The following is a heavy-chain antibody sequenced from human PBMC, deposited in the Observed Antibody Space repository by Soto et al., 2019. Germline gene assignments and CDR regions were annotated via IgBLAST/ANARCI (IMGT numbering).Heavy chain of an antibody. J-gene: IGHJ6*02. CDR3: RSSTSCYDGSCVDV. CDR2: LYHIGST. D-gene: IGHD2-2*01. CDR1: GYSISSGNY. Sequence: SETLSLTCAVSGYSISSGNYWAWSRQPPGRGLEWIGSLYHIGSTHYNTSLKSRVTISVDTSKNNFSLELSSVTAADTAIYYCRSSTSCYDGSCVDVWGQGTMVTVSS. V-gene: IGHV4-38-2*01.